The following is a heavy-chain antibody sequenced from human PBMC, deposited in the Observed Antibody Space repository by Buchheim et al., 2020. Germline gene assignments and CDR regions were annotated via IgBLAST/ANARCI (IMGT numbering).Heavy chain of an antibody. V-gene: IGHV3-23*01. J-gene: IGHJ4*02. D-gene: IGHD6-19*01. CDR3: AKGGGQWLVWFDY. CDR1: GFTFSSYA. Sequence: EVQLLESGGGLVQPGGSLRLSCAASGFTFSSYAMNWVRQAPGKGLEWVSGISGSGSGVSGGSTYYADSVKGRFTISRDNSKNTLYLQMNSLRAEDTAIYYCAKGGGQWLVWFDYWGQGTL. CDR2: ISGSGSGVSGGST.